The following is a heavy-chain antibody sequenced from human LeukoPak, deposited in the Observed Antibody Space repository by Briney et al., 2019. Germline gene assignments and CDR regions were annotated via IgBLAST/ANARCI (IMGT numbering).Heavy chain of an antibody. CDR3: ARGGVGRLYGSGSYLLY. J-gene: IGHJ4*02. Sequence: GASVKVSCRASGYTFTSYGISWVRQAPGQGLEWMGWISAYNGNTNYAQKLQGRVTMTTDTSTSTAYMELRSLRSDDTAVYYCARGGVGRLYGSGSYLLYWGQGTLVTVSS. D-gene: IGHD3-10*01. CDR2: ISAYNGNT. CDR1: GYTFTSYG. V-gene: IGHV1-18*01.